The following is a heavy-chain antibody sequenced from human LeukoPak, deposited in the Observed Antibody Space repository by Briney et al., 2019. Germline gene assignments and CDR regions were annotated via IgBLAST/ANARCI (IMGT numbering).Heavy chain of an antibody. CDR1: GFTFSSYS. V-gene: IGHV3-48*04. CDR3: AREGGVVPAATYKSGWYRGYFDY. J-gene: IGHJ4*02. D-gene: IGHD2-2*01. Sequence: GGSLRLSCAASGFTFSSYSMNWVRQAPGKGLEWVSYISSSSSTIYYADSVKGRFTISRDNAKNSLYLQMNSLRAEDTAVYYCAREGGVVPAATYKSGWYRGYFDYWGQGTLVTVSS. CDR2: ISSSSSTI.